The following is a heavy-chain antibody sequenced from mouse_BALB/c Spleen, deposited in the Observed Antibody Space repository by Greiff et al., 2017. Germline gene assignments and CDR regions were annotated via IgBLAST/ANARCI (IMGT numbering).Heavy chain of an antibody. Sequence: VQLKESGPELVKPGASVKMSCKASGYTFTSYVMHWVKQKPGQGLEWIGYINPYNDGTKYNEKFKGKATLTSDKSSSTAYMELSSLTSEDSAVYYCARRLGLREEWFAYWGQGTLVTVSA. CDR1: GYTFTSYV. V-gene: IGHV1-14*01. CDR3: ARRLGLREEWFAY. J-gene: IGHJ3*01. D-gene: IGHD3-1*01. CDR2: INPYNDGT.